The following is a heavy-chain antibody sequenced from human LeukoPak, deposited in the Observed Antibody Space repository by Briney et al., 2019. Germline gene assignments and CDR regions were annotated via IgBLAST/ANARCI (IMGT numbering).Heavy chain of an antibody. V-gene: IGHV1-69*05. CDR2: IIPIFGTA. CDR3: ARDPLPQYTDYYYMDV. CDR1: GGTFSSYA. Sequence: SVKVSCXASGGTFSSYAISWVRQAPGQGLEWMGRIIPIFGTANYAQKFQGRVTITTDESTSTAYMELSSLRSEDTAVYYCARDPLPQYTDYYYMDVWGKGTTVTVSS. D-gene: IGHD5-18*01. J-gene: IGHJ6*03.